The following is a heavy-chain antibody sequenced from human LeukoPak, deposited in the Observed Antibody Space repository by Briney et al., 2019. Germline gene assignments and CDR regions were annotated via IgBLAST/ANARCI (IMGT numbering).Heavy chain of an antibody. J-gene: IGHJ4*02. CDR1: GFTFSNYA. V-gene: IGHV3-23*01. D-gene: IGHD3-9*01. Sequence: GGSLRLSCAASGFTFSNYAMSWVRQAPGKGLEWVSAFTGSGGNTYYADSVKGRFTISRDNSKNTVFLQMNSLRAEDTAVYYCAKWGDYDVLTGYYVSDYWGQGTLVTVSS. CDR3: AKWGDYDVLTGYYVSDY. CDR2: FTGSGGNT.